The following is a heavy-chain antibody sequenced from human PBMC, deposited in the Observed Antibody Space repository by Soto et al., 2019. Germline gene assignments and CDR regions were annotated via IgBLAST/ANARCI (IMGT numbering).Heavy chain of an antibody. J-gene: IGHJ5*02. CDR1: GGSISSGGYY. D-gene: IGHD3-10*01. CDR3: ARDQRISGSSP. Sequence: SETLSLTCTVSGGSISSGGYYWSWIRQHPGKGLEWIGYIYYSGSTYYNPSLKSRVTISVDTSKNQFSLKLSSVTAADTAVYYCARDQRISGSSPWGQGTLVTVSS. CDR2: IYYSGST. V-gene: IGHV4-31*03.